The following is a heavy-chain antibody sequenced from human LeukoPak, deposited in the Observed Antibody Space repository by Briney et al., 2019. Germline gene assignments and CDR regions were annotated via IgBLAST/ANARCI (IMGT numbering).Heavy chain of an antibody. CDR2: ISSNGGST. CDR3: VKDLEMATITGFDY. Sequence: GGSLRLSCSASGFTFSSYAMHWVRQAPGKGLEYVSSISSNGGSTYYADSVKGRFTISRDNSKNTLYLQMSSLRAEDTAVYYCVKDLEMATITGFDYWGQGTLVTVSS. D-gene: IGHD5-24*01. J-gene: IGHJ4*02. V-gene: IGHV3-64D*06. CDR1: GFTFSSYA.